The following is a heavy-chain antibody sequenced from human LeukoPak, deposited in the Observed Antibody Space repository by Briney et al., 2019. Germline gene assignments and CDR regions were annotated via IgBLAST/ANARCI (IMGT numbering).Heavy chain of an antibody. D-gene: IGHD2-21*02. J-gene: IGHJ3*02. CDR2: INPNSGGT. CDR1: GYTFTGYY. V-gene: IGHV1-2*02. Sequence: ASVKVSCKASGYTFTGYYMHWVRQAPGQGLEWMGWINPNSGGTNYAQKSQGRVTMTRDTSISTAYMELSRLRSDDTAVYYCARDFVVPAYCGGDCYSREHDAFDIWGQGTMVTVSS. CDR3: ARDFVVPAYCGGDCYSREHDAFDI.